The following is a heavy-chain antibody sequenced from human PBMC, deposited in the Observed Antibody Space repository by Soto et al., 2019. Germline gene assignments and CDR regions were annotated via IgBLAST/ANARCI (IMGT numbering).Heavy chain of an antibody. J-gene: IGHJ4*02. CDR3: AREPPYSNYAQYYFDY. CDR1: GGTFSSYA. D-gene: IGHD4-4*01. V-gene: IGHV1-69*01. CDR2: IIPIFGTA. Sequence: QVQLVQSGAEVKKPGSSVKVSCKASGGTFSSYAISWVRQAPGQGLEWMGGIIPIFGTANYAQKFQGRVTSTADEATSTAYMELSSLRSEDTAVYYGAREPPYSNYAQYYFDYWGQGTLVTVSS.